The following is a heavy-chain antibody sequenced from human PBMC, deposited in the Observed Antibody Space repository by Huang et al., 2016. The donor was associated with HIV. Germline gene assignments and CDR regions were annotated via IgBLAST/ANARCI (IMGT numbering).Heavy chain of an antibody. J-gene: IGHJ3*02. V-gene: IGHV4-39*01. Sequence: QLQLQESGPGLVKPSETLSLTCSVSGGSISSSSYYWGWFRQPPGKGLEWIGSVYYSGSTFYNPALKSRVTISVDTSKNQFSRRLSAVTAADTSVYYCARHMDCSSSSCLAGGHERGPFDMWGQGTMVTVSS. CDR3: ARHMDCSSSSCLAGGHERGPFDM. CDR2: VYYSGST. D-gene: IGHD2-2*01. CDR1: GGSISSSSYY.